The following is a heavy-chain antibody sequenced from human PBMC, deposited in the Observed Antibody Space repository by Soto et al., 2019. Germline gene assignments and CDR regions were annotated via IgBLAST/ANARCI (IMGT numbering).Heavy chain of an antibody. V-gene: IGHV4-59*01. J-gene: IGHJ4*02. CDR2: IYYSGST. CDR1: GGSISSYY. D-gene: IGHD5-18*01. Sequence: ETLSLTCTVSGGSISSYYWSWIRQPPGKGLEWIGYIYYSGSTNYNPSLKSRVTISVDTSKNQFSLKLSSVTAADTAVYYCARDSPDDRGYSYGYDYWGQGTLVTVS. CDR3: ARDSPDDRGYSYGYDY.